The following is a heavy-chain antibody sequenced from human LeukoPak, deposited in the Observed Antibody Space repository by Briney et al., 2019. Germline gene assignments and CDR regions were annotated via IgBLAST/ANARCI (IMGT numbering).Heavy chain of an antibody. CDR1: GFTVSGNY. D-gene: IGHD3-10*01. J-gene: IGHJ6*02. CDR2: IYSGGST. CDR3: ARDSYYYGSGSYSPSSYYGMDV. Sequence: PGGSLRLSCAASGFTVSGNYMSWVRQAPGKGLEWVSVIYSGGSTYYADSVKGRFTISRDNSKNTLYLQMNSLRAEDTAVYYCARDSYYYGSGSYSPSSYYGMDVWGQGTTVTVSS. V-gene: IGHV3-66*01.